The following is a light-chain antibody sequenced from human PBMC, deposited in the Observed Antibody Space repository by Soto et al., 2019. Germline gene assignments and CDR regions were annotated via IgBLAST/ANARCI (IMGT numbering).Light chain of an antibody. J-gene: IGKJ1*01. CDR1: QSFGSTY. CDR2: GAS. Sequence: EIVLTQSPGTLSLSPGEGATLSCRSSQSFGSTYLAWYQQKPGQAPRLLIYGASRRATGVPDRFSGSGSGTGFTLTISRLEPEDFEVYYCQQFRTFGRGTKVDIK. CDR3: QQFRT. V-gene: IGKV3-20*01.